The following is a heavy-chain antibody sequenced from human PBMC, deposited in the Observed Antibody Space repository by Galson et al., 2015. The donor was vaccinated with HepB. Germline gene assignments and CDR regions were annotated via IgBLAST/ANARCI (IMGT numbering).Heavy chain of an antibody. CDR1: GFTFSSYA. CDR2: ITESGGDT. Sequence: SLRLSCAASGFTFSSYAMSWVRQAPGKGLDWVSTITESGGDTNYADSVKGRFTISRDNSKNTLYLQMNSLRAEDTAVYYCAKGCGGDCYKAYGMDVWGQGATVTVSS. V-gene: IGHV3-23*01. J-gene: IGHJ6*02. CDR3: AKGCGGDCYKAYGMDV. D-gene: IGHD2-21*02.